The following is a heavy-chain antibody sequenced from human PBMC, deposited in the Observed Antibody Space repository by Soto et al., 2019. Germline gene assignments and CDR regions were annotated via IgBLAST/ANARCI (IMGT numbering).Heavy chain of an antibody. V-gene: IGHV1-18*01. Sequence: QVHLVQSGAEVKKPGASVKVSCKGSGYGFTTYGITWVRQAPGQGLELMAWISAHNGNTNYAQKLQGRVTVTGDTSTNTAYMQLRSRRSDDTAVYYCASGRYGDYWGHGALVTVSS. J-gene: IGHJ4*01. CDR1: GYGFTTYG. CDR3: ASGRYGDY. D-gene: IGHD1-1*01. CDR2: ISAHNGNT.